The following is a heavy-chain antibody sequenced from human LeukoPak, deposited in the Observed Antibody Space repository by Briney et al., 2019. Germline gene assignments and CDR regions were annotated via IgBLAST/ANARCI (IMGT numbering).Heavy chain of an antibody. CDR3: AXXSXXAXXXXXXNXIDP. J-gene: IGHJ5*02. CDR1: GFTFTSDA. V-gene: IGHV3-23*01. Sequence: PGGSLRLSCVASGFTFTSDAMNWVRQAPGKGLEWVSSTVSRGTTQYADSVKGRFTVSRDTSKNTLYLQMNSLRADDTAVYYFAXXSXXAXXXXXXNXIDPWGQGTLVTVSS. CDR2: TVSRGTT. D-gene: IGHD2-21*01.